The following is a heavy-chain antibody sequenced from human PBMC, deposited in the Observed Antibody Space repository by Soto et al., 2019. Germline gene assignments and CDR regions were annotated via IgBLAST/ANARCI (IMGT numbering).Heavy chain of an antibody. CDR3: VGHDYGAFDY. V-gene: IGHV3-15*07. D-gene: IGHD4-17*01. CDR1: GFSFSNAW. J-gene: IGHJ4*02. CDR2: IKSETDGGAI. Sequence: GGSLRLSCAAPGFSFSNAWMNWVRQAPGKGLEWVGRIKSETDGGAIDYAAPVKGRFTISRDDSKDTLFLQMNSLKTEDTGVYYCVGHDYGAFDYWGQGALVTVSS.